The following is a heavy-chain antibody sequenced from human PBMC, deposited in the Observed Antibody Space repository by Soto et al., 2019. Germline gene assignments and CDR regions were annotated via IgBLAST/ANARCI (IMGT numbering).Heavy chain of an antibody. CDR1: GFTFSSYA. D-gene: IGHD5-12*01. CDR2: ISGSGGST. CDR3: AAIPPPGGYGRIFDY. Sequence: EVQLLESGGGLVQPGGSLRLSCAASGFTFSSYAMSWVRQAPGQGLEWVSAISGSGGSTYYPDSVKGRFTIARDNSKNSLYLQMNSLRAEDTAVYYCAAIPPPGGYGRIFDYWGQGTLVTVSS. J-gene: IGHJ4*02. V-gene: IGHV3-23*01.